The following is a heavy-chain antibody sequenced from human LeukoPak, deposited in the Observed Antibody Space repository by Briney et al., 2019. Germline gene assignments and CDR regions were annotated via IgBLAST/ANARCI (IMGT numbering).Heavy chain of an antibody. CDR1: GGSFNGYY. CDR2: INDSGVT. Sequence: KPSETLSLTCAVYGGSFNGYYWSWIRQSPGEGRGWIGEINDSGVTNCNPSLESRVVLSVDTSKNQFSLRLSSVTAADTAVYYCARRLVDSGASQVSDHWGQGTLVTVSS. CDR3: ARRLVDSGASQVSDH. V-gene: IGHV4-34*01. D-gene: IGHD2-15*01. J-gene: IGHJ4*02.